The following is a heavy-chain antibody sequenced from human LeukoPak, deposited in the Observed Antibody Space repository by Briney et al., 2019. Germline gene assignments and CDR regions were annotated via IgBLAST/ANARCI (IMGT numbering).Heavy chain of an antibody. CDR2: IYPGDSDT. Sequence: GESLKISCKGSGYSFTSYWIGWVRQMSGRGLEWMGIIYPGDSDTRYSPSFQGQVTISVDKSISTAYLQWSSLKDSDTAMYYCARYSSSGVDYWGQGTLVTVSS. D-gene: IGHD6-19*01. CDR3: ARYSSSGVDY. J-gene: IGHJ4*02. CDR1: GYSFTSYW. V-gene: IGHV5-51*01.